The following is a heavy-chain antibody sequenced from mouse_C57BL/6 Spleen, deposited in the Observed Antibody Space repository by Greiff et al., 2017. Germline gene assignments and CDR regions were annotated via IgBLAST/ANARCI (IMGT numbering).Heavy chain of an antibody. Sequence: VQLKESGPELVKPGASVKMSCKASGYTFTDYNMHWVKQSHGKSLEWIGYINPNNGGTSYNQKFKGKATLTVNKSSSTAYMELRSLTSEDSAVYYCARTDGSSYWYFDVWGTGTTVTGSS. CDR1: GYTFTDYN. CDR3: ARTDGSSYWYFDV. V-gene: IGHV1-22*01. CDR2: INPNNGGT. D-gene: IGHD1-1*01. J-gene: IGHJ1*03.